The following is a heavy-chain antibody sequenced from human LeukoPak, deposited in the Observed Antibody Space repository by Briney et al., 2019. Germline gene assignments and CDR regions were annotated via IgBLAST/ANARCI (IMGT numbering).Heavy chain of an antibody. CDR1: GGSISSGGYS. V-gene: IGHV4-30-2*01. CDR2: IYHSGST. Sequence: PSQTLSLTCAVSGGSISSGGYSWSWLRQPPGKGLEWIGYIYHSGSTYYNPSLKSRVTISVDRSKNQFSLKLSSATAADTAVYYCARGTRTEFDPWGQGTLVTVSS. J-gene: IGHJ5*02. CDR3: ARGTRTEFDP. D-gene: IGHD1-7*01.